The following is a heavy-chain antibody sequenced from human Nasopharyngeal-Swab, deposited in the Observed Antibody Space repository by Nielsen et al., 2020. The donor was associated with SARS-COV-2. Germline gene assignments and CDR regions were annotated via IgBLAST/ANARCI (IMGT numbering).Heavy chain of an antibody. CDR3: TRFFPGSL. J-gene: IGHJ4*02. D-gene: IGHD2-15*01. CDR1: GFTFGDYA. Sequence: GESLKISCTASGFTFGDYAMSWFRQAPGKGLEWVGFIRSKAYGGATEYAASVKGRFTISRDDSKSIAYLQMNSLKTEDTAVYYCTRFFPGSLWGQGTLVTVSS. V-gene: IGHV3-49*03. CDR2: IRSKAYGGAT.